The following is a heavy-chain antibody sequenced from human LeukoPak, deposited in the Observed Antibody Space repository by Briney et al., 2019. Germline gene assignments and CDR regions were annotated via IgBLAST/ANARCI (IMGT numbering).Heavy chain of an antibody. CDR1: GFTFSSYA. Sequence: PGRSLRLSCAASGFTFSSYAMHWVRQAPGKGLEWVAVISYDGSNKYYADSVKGRFTISRDNSKNTLYLQVNSLRAEDTAVYYCARDRAHYGSGTLFDYWGQGTLVTVSS. D-gene: IGHD3-10*01. CDR2: ISYDGSNK. CDR3: ARDRAHYGSGTLFDY. V-gene: IGHV3-30-3*01. J-gene: IGHJ4*02.